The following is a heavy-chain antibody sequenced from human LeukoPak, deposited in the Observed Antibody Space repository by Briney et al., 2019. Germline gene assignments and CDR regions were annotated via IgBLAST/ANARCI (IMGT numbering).Heavy chain of an antibody. J-gene: IGHJ4*02. CDR2: IRSKANSYAT. D-gene: IGHD3-10*01. Sequence: GGSLRLSCAASGFTFSGSAMHWVRQASGKGLEWVGRIRSKANSYATAYAASVKGRFTISRDDSKNTAYLQMSSLKTEDTAVYYCARLFGSGTSYNLDSWGQGTLVTVSS. CDR3: ARLFGSGTSYNLDS. V-gene: IGHV3-73*01. CDR1: GFTFSGSA.